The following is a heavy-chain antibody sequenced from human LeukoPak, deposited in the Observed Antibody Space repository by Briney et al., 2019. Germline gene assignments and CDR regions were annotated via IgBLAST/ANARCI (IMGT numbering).Heavy chain of an antibody. CDR1: GFTFSTYN. J-gene: IGHJ6*04. D-gene: IGHD3-10*02. CDR3: AELGITMIGGV. Sequence: SGESRRLSCAASGFTFSTYNMEWVRQAPGKGLEWVSSISSNNDYIYYADSVKGRFTISRDNAKNSLYLQMNSLRAEDTAVYYCAELGITMIGGVWGKGTTVTISS. CDR2: ISSNNDYI. V-gene: IGHV3-21*01.